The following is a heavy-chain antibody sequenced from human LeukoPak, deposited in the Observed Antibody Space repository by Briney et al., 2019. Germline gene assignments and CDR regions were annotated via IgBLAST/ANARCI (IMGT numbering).Heavy chain of an antibody. J-gene: IGHJ4*02. V-gene: IGHV4-61*01. CDR3: ARGKSDLYYFDY. CDR2: IYYSGST. D-gene: IGHD2-21*01. CDR1: GGSVSSGSYY. Sequence: ETLSLTCTVSGGSVSSGSYYWSWIRQPPGKGLEWIAYIYYSGSTSYNPSLKSRVTISVDTSKSQFSLKLNSVTAADTAVYYCARGKSDLYYFDYWGQGTLVTVSS.